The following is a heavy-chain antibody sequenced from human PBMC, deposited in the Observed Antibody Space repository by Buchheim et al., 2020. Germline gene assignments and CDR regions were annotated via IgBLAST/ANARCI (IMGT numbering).Heavy chain of an antibody. V-gene: IGHV4-59*01. CDR3: ARGRGTDS. CDR1: GSSISNSY. Sequence: QVQLQESGPGLVKPSETLSLTCTVSGSSISNSYWSWIRQPPGKGLEWIGYISYSGSANYNPSLRRRVTISLDTSKTQISLKLSAVTAADTAVYYCARGRGTDSWGQGTL. J-gene: IGHJ4*02. D-gene: IGHD3-16*01. CDR2: ISYSGSA.